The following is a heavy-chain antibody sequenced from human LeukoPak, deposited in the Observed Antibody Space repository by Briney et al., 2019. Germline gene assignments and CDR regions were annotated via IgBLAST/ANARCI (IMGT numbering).Heavy chain of an antibody. Sequence: GGSLRLSCAASGFTFSSFAMSWVRQAPGKGLEWVSAISGSGGSTYYADSVKGRFTISRDNSKNTLYLQMDSLRAEDTAVYYCAKRRGLELLYYYYMDVWGKGTTVTVSS. CDR2: ISGSGGST. V-gene: IGHV3-23*01. CDR3: AKRRGLELLYYYYMDV. D-gene: IGHD1-7*01. J-gene: IGHJ6*03. CDR1: GFTFSSFA.